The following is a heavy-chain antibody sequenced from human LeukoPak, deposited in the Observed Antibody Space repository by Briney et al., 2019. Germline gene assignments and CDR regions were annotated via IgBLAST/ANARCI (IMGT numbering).Heavy chain of an antibody. Sequence: SETLSLTCTVSGGSTSSSSYYWGWIRQPPGKGLEWIGSIYYSGSTYYNPSLKSRVTISVDTSKNQFSLKLSSVTAADTAVYYCARRRLYYYYYMDVWGKGTTVTVSS. V-gene: IGHV4-39*07. J-gene: IGHJ6*03. CDR1: GGSTSSSSYY. D-gene: IGHD6-25*01. CDR3: ARRRLYYYYYMDV. CDR2: IYYSGST.